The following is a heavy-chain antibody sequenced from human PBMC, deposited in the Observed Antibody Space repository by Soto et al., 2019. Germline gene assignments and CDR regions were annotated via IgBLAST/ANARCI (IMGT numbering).Heavy chain of an antibody. CDR3: AILSSGLDP. CDR2: INAVGSGT. Sequence: GGSLRLSCAASGFPFNTYWMHWVRQAPGEGLVWVSRINAVGSGTTYADSVKGRFTVSRDNANNMLYLQMNSLRAEDTAVYYCAILSSGLDPWGQGTLVPVSS. D-gene: IGHD3-10*01. J-gene: IGHJ5*02. CDR1: GFPFNTYW. V-gene: IGHV3-74*01.